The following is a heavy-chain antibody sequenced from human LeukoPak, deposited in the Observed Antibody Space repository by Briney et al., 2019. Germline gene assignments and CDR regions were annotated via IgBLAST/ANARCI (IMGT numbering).Heavy chain of an antibody. CDR3: ASAVAGYYYYGMDV. CDR2: MNPNSGNT. V-gene: IGHV1-8*01. CDR1: GYTFTSYD. Sequence: GASVKVSCKASGYTFTSYDINWVRQATGQGLEWMGWMNPNSGNTGYAQKFQGRVTMTRNTSISTAYMELSSLRSEDTAVYYCASAVAGYYYYGMDVWGQGTTVTVSS. J-gene: IGHJ6*02. D-gene: IGHD6-19*01.